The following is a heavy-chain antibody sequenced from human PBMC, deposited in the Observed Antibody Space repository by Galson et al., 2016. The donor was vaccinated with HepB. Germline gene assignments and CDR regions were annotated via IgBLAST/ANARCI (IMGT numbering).Heavy chain of an antibody. D-gene: IGHD4-17*01. J-gene: IGHJ3*01. CDR3: ARIHYADDAFDL. V-gene: IGHV1-18*04. CDR2: ISGYNGYT. Sequence: SVKVSCKASGYTFSSYGVGWVRQAPGRGLEWMGWISGYNGYTNYAQKLQDRVTMTTDTSTGTIYMELRRLRSDDTAIFYCARIHYADDAFDLWGQGTLVTVSS. CDR1: GYTFSSYG.